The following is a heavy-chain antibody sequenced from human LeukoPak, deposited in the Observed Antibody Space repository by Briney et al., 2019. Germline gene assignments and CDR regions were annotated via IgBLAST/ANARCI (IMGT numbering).Heavy chain of an antibody. D-gene: IGHD2-8*01. CDR1: GFTFSSYW. CDR3: TRIQPQWGDAFDI. Sequence: GGSLRLSCAASGFTFSSYWMSWVRQAPGKGLEWVANIKQDGSEKYYVDSVKGRFTISRGNAKNSLYLQMNSLRAEDTAVYYCTRIQPQWGDAFDIWGQGTMVTVSS. V-gene: IGHV3-7*01. J-gene: IGHJ3*02. CDR2: IKQDGSEK.